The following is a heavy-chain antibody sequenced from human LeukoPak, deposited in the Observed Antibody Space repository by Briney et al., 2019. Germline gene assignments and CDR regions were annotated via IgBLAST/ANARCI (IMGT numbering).Heavy chain of an antibody. CDR1: GFTFSSYG. CDR3: AKVPIYGSGSYYNGGVWFDP. D-gene: IGHD3-10*01. J-gene: IGHJ5*02. CDR2: ISGSGGST. V-gene: IGHV3-23*01. Sequence: GRSLRLSCAASGFTFSSYGMSWVRQAPGKGLEWVSAISGSGGSTYYADSVKGRFTISRDNSKNTLYLQMNSLRAEDTAVYYCAKVPIYGSGSYYNGGVWFDPWGQGTLVTVSS.